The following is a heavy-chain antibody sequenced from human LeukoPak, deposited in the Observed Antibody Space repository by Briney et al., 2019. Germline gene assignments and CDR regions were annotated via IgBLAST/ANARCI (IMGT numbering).Heavy chain of an antibody. CDR3: ARVPRIVVVTAIPREDY. Sequence: PGGSLRLSCAASGFSFSIYSLNWVRQAPGKGLEWVSYISSSSSTIYYADSVKGRFTISRDNAKNSLYLQMNSLRAEDTAVYYCARVPRIVVVTAIPREDYWGQGTLVTVSS. V-gene: IGHV3-48*04. CDR2: ISSSSSTI. J-gene: IGHJ4*02. D-gene: IGHD2-21*02. CDR1: GFSFSIYS.